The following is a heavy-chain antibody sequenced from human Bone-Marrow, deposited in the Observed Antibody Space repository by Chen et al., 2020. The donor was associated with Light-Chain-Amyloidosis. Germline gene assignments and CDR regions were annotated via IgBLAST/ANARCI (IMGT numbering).Heavy chain of an antibody. CDR3: ALTGATRAY. CDR1: GFTFSDHH. Sequence: EVQLVESGGDLVQPGGTLRLSCAASGFTFSDHHLDWVRQAPGKGLEWVGRIRNEGKSYTTEYASSLEGRFTISRDYLKTSLYLQMNSLKAEATPVYYCALTGATRAYWGQGTLVTVSS. J-gene: IGHJ4*02. D-gene: IGHD1-26*01. CDR2: IRNEGKSYTT. V-gene: IGHV3-72*01.